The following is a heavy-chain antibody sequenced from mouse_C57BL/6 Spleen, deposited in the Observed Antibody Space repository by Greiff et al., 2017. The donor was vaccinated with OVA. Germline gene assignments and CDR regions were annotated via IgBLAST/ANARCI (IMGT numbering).Heavy chain of an antibody. CDR1: GFTFSDYG. D-gene: IGHD1-1*01. V-gene: IGHV5-17*03. CDR2: ISSGGDYI. Sequence: EVKLMESGGGLVKPGGSLKLSCAASGFTFSDYGMHWVRQAPEKGLEWVAYISSGGDYIYYADTVKGRFTISRDNARNTLYLQMSSLKSEDTAMYYCTRGGTTVVADAMDYWGQGTSVTVSS. J-gene: IGHJ4*01. CDR3: TRGGTTVVADAMDY.